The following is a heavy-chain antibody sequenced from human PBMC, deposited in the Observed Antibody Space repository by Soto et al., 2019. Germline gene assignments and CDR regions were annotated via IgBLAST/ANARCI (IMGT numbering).Heavy chain of an antibody. Sequence: GGSLRLSCAASGFTFSNAWMSWVRQAPGKGLEWVGRIKSKTDGGTTDYAAPVKGRFTISRDDSKNTLYLQMNSLKTEDTAVYYCTTDLYDFWSGPTIDYWGQGTLVTVSS. CDR2: IKSKTDGGTT. D-gene: IGHD3-3*01. V-gene: IGHV3-15*01. J-gene: IGHJ4*02. CDR1: GFTFSNAW. CDR3: TTDLYDFWSGPTIDY.